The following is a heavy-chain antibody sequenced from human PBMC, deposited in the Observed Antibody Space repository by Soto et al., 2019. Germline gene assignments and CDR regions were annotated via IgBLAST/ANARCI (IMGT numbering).Heavy chain of an antibody. CDR2: ISGSGGST. J-gene: IGHJ4*02. D-gene: IGHD2-15*01. V-gene: IGHV3-23*01. CDR1: GFTFRSYA. Sequence: GGSLRLSCAASGFTFRSYAMSWVRQAPGKGLEWVSGISGSGGSTFYADSVKGRFTISRDNSKNTLYLHMNSLRAEDTAVYYCAKAPWDVVVVAATPVFFDYWGQGTLVTVSS. CDR3: AKAPWDVVVVAATPVFFDY.